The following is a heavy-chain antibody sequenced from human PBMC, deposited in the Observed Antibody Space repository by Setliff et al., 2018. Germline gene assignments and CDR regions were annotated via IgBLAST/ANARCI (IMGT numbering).Heavy chain of an antibody. D-gene: IGHD6-19*01. CDR1: GFTFSDYY. J-gene: IGHJ4*02. V-gene: IGHV3-11*04. Sequence: GESLKISCAASGFTFSDYYMSWIRQPPGKGLEWVSYISNSGSTIYYAASVKGRFTISRDNAKNSLYLQMNSLRAEDTAVYYCARASSVAGLTTDYWGQGTLVTVSS. CDR3: ARASSVAGLTTDY. CDR2: ISNSGSTI.